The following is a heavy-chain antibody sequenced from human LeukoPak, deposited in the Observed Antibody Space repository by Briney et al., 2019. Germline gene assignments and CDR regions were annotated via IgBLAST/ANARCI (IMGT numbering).Heavy chain of an antibody. J-gene: IGHJ6*02. CDR3: ARRGYCSSTSCYHLDYYGMDV. V-gene: IGHV5-51*01. Sequence: PGESLKISCKGSGYSFTSYWIGWVRQMPGKGLEWMGIIYPGDSDTRYSPSFQGQVTISADKSISTAYLQWSSLKASDTAMYYCARRGYCSSTSCYHLDYYGMDVWGQGTTVTVSS. CDR2: IYPGDSDT. CDR1: GYSFTSYW. D-gene: IGHD2-2*01.